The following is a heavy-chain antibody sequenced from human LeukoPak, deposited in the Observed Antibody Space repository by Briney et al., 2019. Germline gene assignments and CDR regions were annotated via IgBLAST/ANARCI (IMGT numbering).Heavy chain of an antibody. CDR1: GGSISTYY. V-gene: IGHV4-59*01. D-gene: IGHD5-18*01. J-gene: IGHJ4*02. CDR2: IYYSGST. CDR3: ARVVDTAMVVIDY. Sequence: SETLSLTCTVSGGSISTYYWSWIRQPPGKGLEWIGYIYYSGSTYYNPSLKSRVTISVDTSKNQFSLKLSSVTAADTAVYYCARVVDTAMVVIDYWGQGTLVTVSS.